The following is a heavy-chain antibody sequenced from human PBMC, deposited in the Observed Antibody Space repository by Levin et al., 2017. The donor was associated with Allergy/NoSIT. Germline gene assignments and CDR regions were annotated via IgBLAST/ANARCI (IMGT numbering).Heavy chain of an antibody. D-gene: IGHD6-6*01. V-gene: IGHV3-30-3*01. Sequence: PSETLSLTCAASGFTFSSYAMHWVRQAPGKGLEWVAVISYDGSNKYYADSVKGRFTISRDNSKNTLYLQMNSLRAEDTAVYYCAREAPGLKYSSFMAFDYWGQGTLVTVSS. CDR1: GFTFSSYA. CDR2: ISYDGSNK. CDR3: AREAPGLKYSSFMAFDY. J-gene: IGHJ4*02.